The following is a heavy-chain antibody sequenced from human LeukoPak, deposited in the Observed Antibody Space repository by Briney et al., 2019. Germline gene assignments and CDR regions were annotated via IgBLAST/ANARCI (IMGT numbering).Heavy chain of an antibody. CDR3: ARGRIYGSGSYYNF. D-gene: IGHD3-10*01. V-gene: IGHV4-34*01. Sequence: RXXPGXXLEWIGEINHSGSTNYNPSLKSRVTISVDTSKNQFSLKLSSVTAADTAVYYCARGRIYGSGSYYNFWGQGTLVTVSS. J-gene: IGHJ4*02. CDR2: INHSGST.